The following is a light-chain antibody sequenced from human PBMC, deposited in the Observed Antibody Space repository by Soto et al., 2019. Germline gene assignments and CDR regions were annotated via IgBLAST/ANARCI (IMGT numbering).Light chain of an antibody. CDR2: SNN. CDR3: AEWDDSLNGVV. V-gene: IGLV1-44*01. Sequence: QSVLTQPPSASGTPGQRVTIPCSGSRSNIGSNTVTWYQQLPGTAPKLLIYSNNQRPSGVPDRFSGSKSGTSASLAISGLQSEDEADYYCAEWDDSLNGVVFGGGTKLTVL. CDR1: RSNIGSNT. J-gene: IGLJ2*01.